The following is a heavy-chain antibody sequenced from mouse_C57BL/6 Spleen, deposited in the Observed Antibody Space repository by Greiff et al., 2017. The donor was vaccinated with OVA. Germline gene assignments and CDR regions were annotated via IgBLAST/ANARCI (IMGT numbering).Heavy chain of an antibody. CDR2: IYPSDSET. CDR3: ARNYGSSYFDY. J-gene: IGHJ2*01. Sequence: QVQLQQPGAELVRPGSSVKLSCKASGYTFTSYWMDWVKQRPGQGLEWIGNIYPSDSETHYNQKFKDKATLTVDKSSSTAYMQLSSLTSEDSAVYCCARNYGSSYFDYWGQGTTLTVSS. CDR1: GYTFTSYW. D-gene: IGHD1-1*01. V-gene: IGHV1-61*01.